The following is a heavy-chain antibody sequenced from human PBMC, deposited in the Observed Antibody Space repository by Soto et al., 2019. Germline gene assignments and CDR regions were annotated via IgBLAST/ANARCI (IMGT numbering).Heavy chain of an antibody. CDR1: GFIFSNFD. CDR2: IGFAGDT. Sequence: GGSLRLSCGASGFIFSNFDMHWVRQTTEKGLEWVSGIGFAGDTNYSGSVKGRFTISRENAKNSLFLQMNSLRVGDTAVYYCVRGLPGGFDPWGQGTLVTAPQ. V-gene: IGHV3-13*01. CDR3: VRGLPGGFDP. J-gene: IGHJ5*02. D-gene: IGHD3-10*01.